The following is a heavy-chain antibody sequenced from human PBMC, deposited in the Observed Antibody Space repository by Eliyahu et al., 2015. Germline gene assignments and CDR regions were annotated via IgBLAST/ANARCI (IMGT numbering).Heavy chain of an antibody. D-gene: IGHD7-27*01. CDR1: GFAFSSSS. CDR2: ITSGGNTI. J-gene: IGHJ4*02. CDR3: ARGGDNDY. V-gene: IGHV3-48*01. Sequence: EVQLVESGGGLVQPGGSLXLSCAASGFAFSSSSMNWVRQAPGKGLGWLSYITSGGNTIYSSDSVKGRFTISRDDAENSLYLQMNSLRAEDTAVYYCARGGDNDYWGQGTLVTVSS.